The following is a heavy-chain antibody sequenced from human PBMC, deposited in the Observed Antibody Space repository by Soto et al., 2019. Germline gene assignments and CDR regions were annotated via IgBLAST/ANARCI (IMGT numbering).Heavy chain of an antibody. J-gene: IGHJ4*02. CDR1: GGSFSGYY. CDR3: ARLYCSSTGCYAGYYFDY. CDR2: INHSGST. Sequence: SETLSLTCAVYGGSFSGYYWSWIRQPPGKGLERIGEINHSGSTNYNPSIKSRVTISVDTSKNHFSQKLSSVTAADTAVYYWARLYCSSTGCYAGYYFDYWGQGTLVTVSS. V-gene: IGHV4-34*01. D-gene: IGHD2-2*01.